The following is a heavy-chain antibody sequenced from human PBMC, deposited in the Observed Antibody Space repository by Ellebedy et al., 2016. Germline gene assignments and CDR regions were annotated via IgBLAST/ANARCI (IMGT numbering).Heavy chain of an antibody. D-gene: IGHD2-21*02. V-gene: IGHV3-7*01. CDR3: ARDGDGGFDP. Sequence: GESLKISXAASGFTFSSYWMSWVRQAPGKGLEWVANIKQDGSQEHYVDSVKGRFTISRDNAKNSVYLQMNSLRAEDTAVYYCARDGDGGFDPWGQGTLVTVSS. J-gene: IGHJ5*02. CDR2: IKQDGSQE. CDR1: GFTFSSYW.